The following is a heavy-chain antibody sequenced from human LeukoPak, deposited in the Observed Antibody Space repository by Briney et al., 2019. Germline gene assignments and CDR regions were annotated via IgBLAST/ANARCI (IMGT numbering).Heavy chain of an antibody. V-gene: IGHV3-48*03. CDR3: ARAQYCGGDCHDAFDI. Sequence: GGSLRLSCAASGFTFSSYEMNWVRQAPGKGLEWVSYISSSGSTIYYADSVKGRFTISRDIAKNSLYLQMNSLRAKDTAVYYCARAQYCGGDCHDAFDIWGQGTMVTVSS. CDR2: ISSSGSTI. CDR1: GFTFSSYE. D-gene: IGHD2-21*02. J-gene: IGHJ3*02.